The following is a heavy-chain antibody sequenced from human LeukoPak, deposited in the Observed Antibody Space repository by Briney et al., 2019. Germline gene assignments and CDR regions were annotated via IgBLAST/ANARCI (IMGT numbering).Heavy chain of an antibody. D-gene: IGHD2-15*01. CDR3: PRHGGPCSGGSCRNNWFDP. V-gene: IGHV4-39*01. CDR1: GGSISSSNYY. J-gene: IGHJ5*02. Sequence: SETLSLTCTVSGGSISSSNYYWGWIRQPPGKGLEWIGSIYYSGSTSYNPSLKSRVTISVDTSKIQFSLGLSSVSAADTAVYYCPRHGGPCSGGSCRNNWFDPWGQGTLVTVSS. CDR2: IYYSGST.